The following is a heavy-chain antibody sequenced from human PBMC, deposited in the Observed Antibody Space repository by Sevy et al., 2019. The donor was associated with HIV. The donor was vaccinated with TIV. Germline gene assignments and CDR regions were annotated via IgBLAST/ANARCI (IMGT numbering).Heavy chain of an antibody. V-gene: IGHV3-21*01. CDR2: ISSSSSYI. CDR1: GFSFSSYS. D-gene: IGHD1-26*01. J-gene: IGHJ4*02. CDR3: ARWDADRRWYFDY. Sequence: GGSLRLSCAASGFSFSSYSMNWVRQAPGKGLEWASSISSSSSYIYYTDSVKGRFTISRDNAKNSLYLQMNSRSAEDTAVYYCARWDADRRWYFDYWGQGTLVTVSS.